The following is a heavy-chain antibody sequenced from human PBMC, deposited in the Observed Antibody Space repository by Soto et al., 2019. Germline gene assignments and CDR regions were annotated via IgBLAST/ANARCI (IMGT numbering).Heavy chain of an antibody. CDR1: GFTVSSNY. V-gene: IGHV3-66*01. CDR3: ARTCSGGTCSFDY. CDR2: IYSGGST. J-gene: IGHJ4*02. Sequence: PGGSLRLSCAASGFTVSSNYMSWVRQAPGKGLEWVSVIYSGGSTYYADSVKGRFTISRDNSENTLYLQMNSLRAEDTAVYYCARTCSGGTCSFDYWGQGTLVTVPS. D-gene: IGHD2-15*01.